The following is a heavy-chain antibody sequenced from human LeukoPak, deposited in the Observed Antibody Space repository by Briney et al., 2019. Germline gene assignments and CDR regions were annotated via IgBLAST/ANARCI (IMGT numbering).Heavy chain of an antibody. Sequence: GGSLRLSCAASGFTFSSFSMNWVRQAPGKGLEWVSSISSSSSYIYYADSVKGRFTISRDNAKNSLYLQMNSLRAEDTAVYYCARVFELVIITGAFDIWGQGTMVTVSS. V-gene: IGHV3-21*01. J-gene: IGHJ3*02. CDR2: ISSSSSYI. CDR1: GFTFSSFS. CDR3: ARVFELVIITGAFDI. D-gene: IGHD3/OR15-3a*01.